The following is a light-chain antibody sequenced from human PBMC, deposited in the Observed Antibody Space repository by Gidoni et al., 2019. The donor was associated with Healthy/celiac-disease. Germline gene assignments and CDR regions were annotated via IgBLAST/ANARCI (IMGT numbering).Light chain of an antibody. CDR3: QQRSNWPPGAT. CDR2: DAS. V-gene: IGKV3-11*01. CDR1: QSVSSY. Sequence: EIVLTQSPATLSLSPVERATLSCRASQSVSSYLAWYQQKPGPAPRLLIYDASNRATGIPARFSGSGSGTDFTLTISSLEPEDFAVYYCQQRSNWPPGATFGGGTKVEIK. J-gene: IGKJ4*01.